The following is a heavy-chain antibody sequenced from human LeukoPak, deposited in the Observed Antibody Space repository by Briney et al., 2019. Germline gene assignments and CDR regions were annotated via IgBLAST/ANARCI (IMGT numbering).Heavy chain of an antibody. CDR1: GFTFSSYA. V-gene: IGHV3-23*01. Sequence: PGGSLRLSCAASGFTFSSYAMSWVRQAPGKGLEWVSAISGSGGSTYYADSVKGRFTISRDNSKNTLYLQMNSLRAEDTAVYYCAKLMDDFWSGYSSFGEYYFDSWGQGTLVTVSS. CDR3: AKLMDDFWSGYSSFGEYYFDS. D-gene: IGHD3-3*01. CDR2: ISGSGGST. J-gene: IGHJ4*02.